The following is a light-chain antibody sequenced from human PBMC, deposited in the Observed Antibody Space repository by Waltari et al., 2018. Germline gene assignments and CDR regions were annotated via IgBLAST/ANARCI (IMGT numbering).Light chain of an antibody. V-gene: IGKV3-11*01. CDR1: QGGIDF. J-gene: IGKJ1*01. CDR3: QQRDRT. Sequence: EIVLTQSPATLSLSPGDRATLSCRASQGGIDFLAWYQQRPGQAPRLLINDTSNRATGIPARFRGSGSGTDFTLTISSLEPEDFAVYYCQQRDRTFGQGTKVEIK. CDR2: DTS.